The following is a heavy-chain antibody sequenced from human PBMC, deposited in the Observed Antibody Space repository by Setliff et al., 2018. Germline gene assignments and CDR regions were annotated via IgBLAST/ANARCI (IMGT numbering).Heavy chain of an antibody. CDR2: ISSSGAT. J-gene: IGHJ4*02. V-gene: IGHV4-39*01. CDR1: DDSFYSDYYF. Sequence: LSLTCSVSDDSFYSDYYFWGWIRQPPGKGLEWIATISSSGATNYNSSLKSRVTLSRDVAKRQFALNLRSVTAVDTAVYYCAREGRWDYNYPIYWGQGILVTSPQ. D-gene: IGHD5-12*01. CDR3: AREGRWDYNYPIY.